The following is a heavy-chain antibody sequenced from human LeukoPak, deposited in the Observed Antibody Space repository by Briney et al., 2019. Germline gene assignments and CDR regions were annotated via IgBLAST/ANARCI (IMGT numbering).Heavy chain of an antibody. CDR2: ISVNNGNT. CDR1: GFHFASYG. Sequence: ASVKVSCRASGFHFASYGITWVRQAPGQGLEWMGWISVNNGNTHYAQSFQDRLTMTTDTSTSTAYLEVRSLRYDDTAIYYCQRITIFGVIIDFDYWGQGTLVTVSS. D-gene: IGHD3-3*01. CDR3: QRITIFGVIIDFDY. J-gene: IGHJ4*02. V-gene: IGHV1-18*01.